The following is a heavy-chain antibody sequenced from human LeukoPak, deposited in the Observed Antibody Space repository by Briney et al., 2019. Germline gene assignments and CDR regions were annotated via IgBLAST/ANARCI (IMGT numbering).Heavy chain of an antibody. Sequence: GGSLRLSCAASGFTFSNYWMSWVRQTPGKGLEWVASIEQDGSEKYYVDSVKGRFTISRDDAKNSLFLQMNSLRADDTAVYYCARPSVLGPNTDYWGQGTLLTVSS. CDR3: ARPSVLGPNTDY. V-gene: IGHV3-7*01. D-gene: IGHD4-17*01. J-gene: IGHJ4*02. CDR1: GFTFSNYW. CDR2: IEQDGSEK.